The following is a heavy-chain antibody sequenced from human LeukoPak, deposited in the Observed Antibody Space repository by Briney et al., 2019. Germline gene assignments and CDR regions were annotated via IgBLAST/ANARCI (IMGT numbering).Heavy chain of an antibody. D-gene: IGHD5-12*01. V-gene: IGHV1-8*01. CDR3: AIRPATIQPDY. CDR1: GFTFTSYD. CDR2: MNPNSGNT. J-gene: IGHJ4*02. Sequence: GATVKVSCKASGFTFTSYDINWVRQAAGQGLEWMGWMNPNSGNTGYAQKFQGRVTMTRNTSISTAYMELSSLRSEDTAVYYCAIRPATIQPDYWGQGTLVTVSS.